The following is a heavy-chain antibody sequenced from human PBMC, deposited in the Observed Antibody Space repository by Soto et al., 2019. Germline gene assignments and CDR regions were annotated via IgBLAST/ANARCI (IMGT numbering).Heavy chain of an antibody. D-gene: IGHD2-15*01. V-gene: IGHV1-46*01. CDR2: INPSGGST. CDR1: GYTFTSYY. CDR3: ARVDIVVRGMDV. Sequence: ASVKVSCKASGYTFTSYYMHWVRQAPGQGPEWMGIINPSGGSTSYAQKFQGRVTMTRDTSTSTVYMELSSLRSEDTAVYYCARVDIVVRGMDVWGQGTTVTVSS. J-gene: IGHJ6*02.